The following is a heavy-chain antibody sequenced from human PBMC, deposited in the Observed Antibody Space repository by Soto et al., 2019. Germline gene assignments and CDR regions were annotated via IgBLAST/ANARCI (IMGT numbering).Heavy chain of an antibody. CDR1: GFTFSSYG. D-gene: IGHD3-10*02. CDR3: AVLGTMIGLGSFDY. CDR2: IWYDGSNK. Sequence: QPGGSLRLSCAASGFTFSSYGMHWVRQAPGKGLEWVAVIWYDGSNKYYADSVKGRFTISRDNSKNTLYLQMNSLRAEDTAVYYCAVLGTMIGLGSFDYWGQGTLVTVSS. J-gene: IGHJ4*02. V-gene: IGHV3-33*01.